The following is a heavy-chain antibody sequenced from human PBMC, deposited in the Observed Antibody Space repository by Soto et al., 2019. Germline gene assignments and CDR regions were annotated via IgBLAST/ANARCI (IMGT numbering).Heavy chain of an antibody. CDR2: INPNSGGT. V-gene: IGHV1-2*02. J-gene: IGHJ6*02. CDR3: ARQGAVAFFFRNYYGMDV. CDR1: GYTFTGYY. Sequence: PSVKVSCKASGYTFTGYYMHWVRQAPGQGLEWMGWINPNSGGTNYAQKFQGRVTMTRDTSISTAYMELSRLRSDDTAVYYCARQGAVAFFFRNYYGMDVWGQGTTVTVSS. D-gene: IGHD6-19*01.